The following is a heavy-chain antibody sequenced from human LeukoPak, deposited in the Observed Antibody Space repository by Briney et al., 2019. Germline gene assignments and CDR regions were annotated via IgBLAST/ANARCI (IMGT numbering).Heavy chain of an antibody. Sequence: ESGPTLVKPTQTLTLTCSFSGFSLTTSGVGVGWIRQPPGKALEWLALIYWDDDKRYSPSLKSRLTITKDTSKNQVVLTMTNMDPVDTATYYCSHRGVLIPYSDYWGQGALVTVSS. CDR2: IYWDDDK. D-gene: IGHD3-16*01. CDR3: SHRGVLIPYSDY. J-gene: IGHJ4*02. CDR1: GFSLTTSGVG. V-gene: IGHV2-5*02.